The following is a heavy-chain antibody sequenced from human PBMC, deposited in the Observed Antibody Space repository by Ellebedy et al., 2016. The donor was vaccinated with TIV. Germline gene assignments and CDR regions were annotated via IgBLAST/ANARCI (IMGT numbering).Heavy chain of an antibody. J-gene: IGHJ4*02. D-gene: IGHD2-15*01. CDR2: ISHDGSNE. V-gene: IGHV3-30*04. CDR1: GSTFSNYA. Sequence: GESLKISCAASGSTFSNYALYWVRQAPGTGLDWVAAISHDGSNEYYADSVKGRFTISRDSSKNTLYLQMNSLRPDDTAIYYCARAEGGYCSASSCYAPDFWGQGTLVTVSS. CDR3: ARAEGGYCSASSCYAPDF.